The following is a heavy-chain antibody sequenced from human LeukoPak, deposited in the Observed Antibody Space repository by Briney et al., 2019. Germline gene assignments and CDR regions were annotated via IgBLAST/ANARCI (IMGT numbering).Heavy chain of an antibody. D-gene: IGHD2-2*01. V-gene: IGHV3-30-3*01. Sequence: GGSLRLSCVASGFTFSTYAMHWIRQAPGKGLEWVAVISYDGSNKYYADSVKGRFTISRDNSKNTLYLQMNSLRPEDTAVYYCARGGIYCSTISCYYFDYWGQGTLVTVSS. CDR3: ARGGIYCSTISCYYFDY. J-gene: IGHJ4*02. CDR1: GFTFSTYA. CDR2: ISYDGSNK.